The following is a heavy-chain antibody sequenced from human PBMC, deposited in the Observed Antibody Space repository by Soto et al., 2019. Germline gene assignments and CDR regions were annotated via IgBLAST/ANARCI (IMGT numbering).Heavy chain of an antibody. CDR3: ARDNGLGDYGDYYDY. CDR1: GGSISSSNW. D-gene: IGHD4-17*01. J-gene: IGHJ4*02. V-gene: IGHV4-4*02. Sequence: PSETLSLTCAVSGGSISSSNWWRWVRQPPGKGLEWIGEIYHSGSTNYNPSLKSRVTISVDKSKNQFSLKLSSVTAADTAVYYCARDNGLGDYGDYYDYWGQGTLVTVSS. CDR2: IYHSGST.